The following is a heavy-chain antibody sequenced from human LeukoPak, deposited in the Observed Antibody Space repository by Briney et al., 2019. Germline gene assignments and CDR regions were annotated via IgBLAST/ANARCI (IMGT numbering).Heavy chain of an antibody. CDR2: IWYDASNI. D-gene: IGHD3-9*01. CDR3: ATDISTHYFGS. V-gene: IGHV3-30*02. Sequence: AGGSLRLSCAASGISFRSYGMHWVRQAPGKGLEWVTFIWYDASNIYYAESVKGRFTISRDNSRNTVFLQMNSLRAEDTAIYYCATDISTHYFGSWGQGTLVTVSS. J-gene: IGHJ4*02. CDR1: GISFRSYG.